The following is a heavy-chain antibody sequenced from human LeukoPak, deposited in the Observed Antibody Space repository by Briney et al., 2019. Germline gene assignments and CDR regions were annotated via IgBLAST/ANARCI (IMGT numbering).Heavy chain of an antibody. CDR1: GFTFSSYA. CDR2: ISYDGSNK. Sequence: GGSLRLSCAASGFTFSSYAMHWVRQAPGKGLEWVAVISYDGSNKYYADSVRGRFTISRDNSKNTLYLQMNSLRSEDTAVYYCARPLYGSGSPSYYYYMDVWGKGTTVTVSS. CDR3: ARPLYGSGSPSYYYYMDV. J-gene: IGHJ6*03. V-gene: IGHV3-30*04. D-gene: IGHD3-10*01.